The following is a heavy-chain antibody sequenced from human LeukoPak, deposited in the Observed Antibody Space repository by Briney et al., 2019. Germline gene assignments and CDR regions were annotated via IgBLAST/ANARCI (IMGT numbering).Heavy chain of an antibody. V-gene: IGHV3-7*03. J-gene: IGHJ4*02. D-gene: IGHD3-22*01. CDR3: ATPLDYRDSSGFHQGGD. Sequence: GGSLRLSCAASGFTFSGHWMTWVRQAPGKGLEWVANIKEDGSKKNYVDSVKGRFTISRDNAKNSLYLQMTSLRAEDTAMYYCATPLDYRDSSGFHQGGDWGQGTLVTVSS. CDR2: IKEDGSKK. CDR1: GFTFSGHW.